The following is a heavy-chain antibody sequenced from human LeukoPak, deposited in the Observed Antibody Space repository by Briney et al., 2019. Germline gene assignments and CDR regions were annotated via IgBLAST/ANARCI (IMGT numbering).Heavy chain of an antibody. CDR1: VGSISSSTYY. V-gene: IGHV4-61*05. J-gene: IGHJ5*02. CDR3: ARLMLTITMVRGTKGDWFDP. Sequence: PETLSLTCTVSVGSISSSTYYWGWIRQPPGKGLEWIVYIYYSGSTNYNPSLKSRVTISVDTSKNQFSLKLSSVTAADTAVYYCARLMLTITMVRGTKGDWFDPWGQGTLVTVSS. CDR2: IYYSGST. D-gene: IGHD3-10*01.